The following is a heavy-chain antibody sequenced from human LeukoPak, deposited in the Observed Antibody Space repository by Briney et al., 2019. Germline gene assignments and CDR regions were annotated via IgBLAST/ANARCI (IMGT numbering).Heavy chain of an antibody. CDR3: ARDGWLFRPFDY. Sequence: PGGSLRLSCAASGFTFSSYCMSWVRQAPGKGLEWVDNIKQDGSEKYYVDSAKGRFTISRDNAKNSLYLQRNSLRAEDTAVYYCARDGWLFRPFDYWGQGTLVTVSS. J-gene: IGHJ4*02. CDR2: IKQDGSEK. V-gene: IGHV3-7*01. D-gene: IGHD3-22*01. CDR1: GFTFSSYC.